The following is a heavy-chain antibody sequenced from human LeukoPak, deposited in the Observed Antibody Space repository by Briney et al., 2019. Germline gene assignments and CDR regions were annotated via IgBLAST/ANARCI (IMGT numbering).Heavy chain of an antibody. CDR1: GFSVSRTY. CDR2: ISSSGSTI. J-gene: IGHJ4*02. Sequence: PGGSLRLSCTASGFSVSRTYMNWVRQAPGKGLEWVSYISSSGSTIYYADSVKGRFTISRDNAKNSLYLQMNSLRAEDTAVYYCARDGLWFGELIPYWGQGTLVTVSS. CDR3: ARDGLWFGELIPY. D-gene: IGHD3-10*01. V-gene: IGHV3-11*01.